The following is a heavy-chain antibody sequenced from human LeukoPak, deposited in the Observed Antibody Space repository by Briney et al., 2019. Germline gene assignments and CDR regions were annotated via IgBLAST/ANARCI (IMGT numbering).Heavy chain of an antibody. J-gene: IGHJ6*02. CDR3: ARSLRYFGWLLSSPGLNYYGMDV. CDR1: GYTFTGYY. D-gene: IGHD3-9*01. CDR2: INPNSGGT. Sequence: GASVKVSCKASGYTFTGYYMHWVGQAPGQGLEWMGWINPNSGGTNFAQKFQGRVTMTRDTSISTAYMELSRLRSDDTAVYYCARSLRYFGWLLSSPGLNYYGMDVWGQGTTVTVSS. V-gene: IGHV1-2*02.